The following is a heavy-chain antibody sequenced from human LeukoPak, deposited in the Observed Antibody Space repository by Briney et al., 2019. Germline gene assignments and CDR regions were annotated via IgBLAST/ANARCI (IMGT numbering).Heavy chain of an antibody. D-gene: IGHD3-3*01. V-gene: IGHV3-23*01. CDR3: AKEAAYYDFWSGSLDAFDI. CDR1: GFTFRSHA. CDR2: IYENGGTT. J-gene: IGHJ3*02. Sequence: PGGSLRLSCVGSGFTFRSHAMSWVRQAPEKGLEFVSGIYENGGTTYYADSVKGRFSISRDNSKNTLYLQMNSLRAEDTAAYYCAKEAAYYDFWSGSLDAFDIWGQGTMVTVSS.